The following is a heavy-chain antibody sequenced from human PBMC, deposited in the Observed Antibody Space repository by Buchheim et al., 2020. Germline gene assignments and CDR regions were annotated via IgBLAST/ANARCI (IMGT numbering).Heavy chain of an antibody. CDR3: ARSVWFGELLWDY. D-gene: IGHD3-10*01. CDR1: GFIFSNYW. V-gene: IGHV3-7*01. Sequence: EVQLVESGGGLVQPGGSLKLSCAASGFIFSNYWMSWVRQAPGKGLEWVANIKQDGSEKYYVDSVKGRFTISRDNAKNSLYLQVNSLRAEGTAVYYCARSVWFGELLWDYWGQGTL. J-gene: IGHJ4*02. CDR2: IKQDGSEK.